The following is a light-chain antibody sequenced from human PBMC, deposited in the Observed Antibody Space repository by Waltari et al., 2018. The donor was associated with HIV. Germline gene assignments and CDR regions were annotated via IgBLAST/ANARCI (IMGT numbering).Light chain of an antibody. Sequence: GERATLSCRASQSVSSSYLAWYQQKPGQAPRLLIYGASSRATGIPDRFSGSGSGTDFTLTISRLEPEDFAVYYCQQYGSSPLTFGGGTKVEIK. J-gene: IGKJ4*01. V-gene: IGKV3-20*01. CDR2: GAS. CDR1: QSVSSSY. CDR3: QQYGSSPLT.